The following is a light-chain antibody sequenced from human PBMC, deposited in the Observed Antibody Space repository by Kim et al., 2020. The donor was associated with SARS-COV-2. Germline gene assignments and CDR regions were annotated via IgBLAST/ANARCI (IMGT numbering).Light chain of an antibody. J-gene: IGLJ1*01. Sequence: SYELTQPPSVSVSPGQTASISCSGDKLGHKYACWYQQKPGQSPVLVIYQDTKRPSALPARFSGSNSGNTATLTISGTQAMDQADYYCQAWASNTAHYVF. CDR2: QDT. V-gene: IGLV3-1*01. CDR1: KLGHKY. CDR3: QAWASNTAHYV.